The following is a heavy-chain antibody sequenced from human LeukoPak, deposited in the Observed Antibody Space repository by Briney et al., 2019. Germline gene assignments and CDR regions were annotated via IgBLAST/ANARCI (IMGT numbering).Heavy chain of an antibody. D-gene: IGHD4-23*01. Sequence: ASVKVSCKASVYTFTGYYMHWVRQAPGQRLEWMGWINPNSGGTNYAQKFQGRVTMTRDTSISTAYMELSRLRSDDTAVYYCAIAYGGNSFDYWGQGTLVTVSS. V-gene: IGHV1-2*02. CDR3: AIAYGGNSFDY. J-gene: IGHJ4*02. CDR1: VYTFTGYY. CDR2: INPNSGGT.